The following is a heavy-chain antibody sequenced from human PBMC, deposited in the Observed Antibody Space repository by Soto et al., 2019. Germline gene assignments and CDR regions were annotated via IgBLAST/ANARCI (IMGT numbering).Heavy chain of an antibody. Sequence: SETLSLTCAVSGFLISSGNYWGWIRKPPGKGLEWIGSIFHGGNTYYNPSLKSRVTISVDMSKNQFSLKLNSVTAADTAVYYCARARWYDAFDVWGQGTVVTVSS. D-gene: IGHD2-15*01. CDR2: IFHGGNT. CDR1: GFLISSGNY. V-gene: IGHV4-38-2*01. CDR3: ARARWYDAFDV. J-gene: IGHJ3*01.